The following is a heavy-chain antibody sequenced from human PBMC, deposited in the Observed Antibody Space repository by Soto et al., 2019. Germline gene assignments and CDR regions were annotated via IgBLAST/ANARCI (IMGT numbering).Heavy chain of an antibody. CDR1: GGTISSYY. CDR2: IYTSGST. D-gene: IGHD3-10*01. J-gene: IGHJ5*02. CDR3: ASEGRAVLLWFGEFGWFDP. V-gene: IGHV4-4*07. Sequence: QVQLQESGPGLVKPSETLSLTCTVSGGTISSYYWSWIRQPAGKGLEWIGRIYTSGSTNYNPSLKSRVTMSVATAKNQFSLKLSSVTAADTAVYYCASEGRAVLLWFGEFGWFDPWGQGTLVTVSS.